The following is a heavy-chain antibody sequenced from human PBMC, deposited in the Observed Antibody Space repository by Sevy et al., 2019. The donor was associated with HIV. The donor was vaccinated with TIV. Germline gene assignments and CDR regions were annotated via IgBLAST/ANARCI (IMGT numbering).Heavy chain of an antibody. CDR3: ASTNYYDFLSGYYGPYYYGMDV. J-gene: IGHJ6*02. V-gene: IGHV1-69*13. Sequence: ASVKVSCKASGGTFSSYAISWVRQAPGQGLEWMGGIIPIFGTANYAQKFQGRVTITADESTSTAYMELSSLRSEDTAVYYCASTNYYDFLSGYYGPYYYGMDVWGQGTTVTVSS. D-gene: IGHD3-3*01. CDR2: IIPIFGTA. CDR1: GGTFSSYA.